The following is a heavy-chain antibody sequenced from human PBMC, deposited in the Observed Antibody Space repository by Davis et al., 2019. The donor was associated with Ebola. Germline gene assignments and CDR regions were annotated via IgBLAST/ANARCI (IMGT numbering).Heavy chain of an antibody. V-gene: IGHV3-23*01. CDR2: ITASGVIT. Sequence: GESLKISCEASGLPFSSYAMSWVRQAPGKGLEWVSAITASGVITYYGDSVKGRFTISRNNSKNTLYLQMNSLRAEDTAVYYCANRNPLMHTTMVIVWGQGTLVTVSS. CDR3: ANRNPLMHTTMVIV. CDR1: GLPFSSYA. J-gene: IGHJ4*02. D-gene: IGHD5-18*01.